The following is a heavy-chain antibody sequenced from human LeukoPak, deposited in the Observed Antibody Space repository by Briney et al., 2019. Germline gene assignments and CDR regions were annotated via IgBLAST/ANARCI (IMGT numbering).Heavy chain of an antibody. CDR3: ARGDGYSYGRIIYAFDI. Sequence: GESLKISCKGSGYSFTSYWIGWVRQMPGKGLEWMGIIYPGDSDTRYSPSFHGQVTISADKSISTAYLQWSSLKASDTAMYYCARGDGYSYGRIIYAFDIWGQGTMVTVSS. CDR2: IYPGDSDT. CDR1: GYSFTSYW. V-gene: IGHV5-51*01. J-gene: IGHJ3*02. D-gene: IGHD5-18*01.